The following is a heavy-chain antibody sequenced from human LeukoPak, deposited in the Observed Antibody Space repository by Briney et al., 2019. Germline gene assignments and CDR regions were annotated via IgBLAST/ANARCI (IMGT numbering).Heavy chain of an antibody. V-gene: IGHV3-30*18. Sequence: GGTLRLSCAASGFTFSSYGMHWVRQAPGKGLEWVAVISYDGSNKYYADSVKGRFTISRDNSKNTLYLQMNSLRAEDTAVYYCAKADGYSSGWYLGYWSQGTLVTVSS. CDR1: GFTFSSYG. CDR2: ISYDGSNK. D-gene: IGHD6-19*01. CDR3: AKADGYSSGWYLGY. J-gene: IGHJ4*02.